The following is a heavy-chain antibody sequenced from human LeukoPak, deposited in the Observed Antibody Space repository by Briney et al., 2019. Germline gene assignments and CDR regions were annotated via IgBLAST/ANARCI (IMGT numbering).Heavy chain of an antibody. Sequence: ASVKVSCKASGYTFTGYYMYWVRQAPGQGLEWMGWINPNSGGTNYAQKFQGRVTMTRDTSISTAYMELSRLRSDDTAVYYCAREFGGSSEGGYDYWGQGTLVTVSS. J-gene: IGHJ4*02. V-gene: IGHV1-2*02. CDR1: GYTFTGYY. CDR3: AREFGGSSEGGYDY. CDR2: INPNSGGT. D-gene: IGHD6-6*01.